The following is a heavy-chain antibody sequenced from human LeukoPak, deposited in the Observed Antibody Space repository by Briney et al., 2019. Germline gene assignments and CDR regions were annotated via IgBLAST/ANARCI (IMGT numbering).Heavy chain of an antibody. Sequence: PSETLSLTCTVSGGSISSYYWSWIRQPPGKGLEWIGYIYYSGSTNYNPSLKSRVTISVDTSKNQFSLKLSSVTAADTAVYYCARAAPYGDYAEAVDYWGQGTLVTVSS. CDR2: IYYSGST. CDR1: GGSISSYY. CDR3: ARAAPYGDYAEAVDY. J-gene: IGHJ4*02. V-gene: IGHV4-59*01. D-gene: IGHD4-17*01.